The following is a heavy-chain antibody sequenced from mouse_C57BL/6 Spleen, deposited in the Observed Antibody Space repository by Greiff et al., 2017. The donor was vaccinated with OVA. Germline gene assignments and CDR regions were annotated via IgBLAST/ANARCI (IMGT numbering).Heavy chain of an antibody. CDR3: ARRTYGSHFDY. CDR1: GYTFTDYY. V-gene: IGHV1-26*01. D-gene: IGHD1-1*02. J-gene: IGHJ2*01. CDR2: INPNNGGT. Sequence: VQLQQSGPELVKPGASVKISCKASGYTFTDYYMNWVKQSHGKSLEWIGDINPNNGGTSYNQKFKGKATLTVDKSSSTAYMELRSLTSEDSAVYYCARRTYGSHFDYWGQGTTLTVSS.